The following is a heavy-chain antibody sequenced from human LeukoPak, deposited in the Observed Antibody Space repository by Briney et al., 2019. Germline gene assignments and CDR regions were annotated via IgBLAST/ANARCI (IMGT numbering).Heavy chain of an antibody. V-gene: IGHV3-23*01. J-gene: IGHJ4*02. CDR2: ISAGGDTT. Sequence: GGSLRLSCAASGFTFSSYAMSWVRQAPGEGLEWVSGISAGGDTTYTADSVRGRFTISRDNSNNTLYLQMNTLTAEDTAVYYCAAISYSGTWPVGYWGQGILVTV. CDR1: GFTFSSYA. D-gene: IGHD6-25*01. CDR3: AAISYSGTWPVGY.